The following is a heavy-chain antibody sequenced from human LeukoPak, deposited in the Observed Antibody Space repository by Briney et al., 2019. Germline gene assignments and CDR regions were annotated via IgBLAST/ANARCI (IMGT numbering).Heavy chain of an antibody. V-gene: IGHV2-70*11. Sequence: SGPTLVNPTQTLTLTCTFSGFSLSTSGMCVSWIRQPPGKALEWLARIDWDDDIYYSTSLKTRLTISKDTSRNQVVLTMTNMDPVDTATYYCARMVWEWSSLPYYYMDVWGKGTTVTVSS. J-gene: IGHJ6*03. CDR2: IDWDDDI. CDR3: ARMVWEWSSLPYYYMDV. D-gene: IGHD3-3*01. CDR1: GFSLSTSGMC.